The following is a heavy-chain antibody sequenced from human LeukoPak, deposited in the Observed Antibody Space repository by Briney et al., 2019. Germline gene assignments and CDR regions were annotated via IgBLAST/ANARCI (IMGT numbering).Heavy chain of an antibody. CDR2: INPNSGGT. CDR3: ARDGSGWSDY. CDR1: VYSFTDYY. D-gene: IGHD6-19*01. Sequence: GASVNVSCKASVYSFTDYYMHWVRQAPGQGLEWMGWINPNSGGTNYAQKFQDRVTMTRDTSISTAYMELRRLRIDDTAIYSCARDGSGWSDYWGQGTLVTISS. J-gene: IGHJ4*02. V-gene: IGHV1-2*02.